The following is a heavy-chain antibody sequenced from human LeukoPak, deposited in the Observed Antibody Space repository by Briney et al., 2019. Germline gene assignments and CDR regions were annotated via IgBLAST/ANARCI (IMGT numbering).Heavy chain of an antibody. CDR1: GYTFTSSG. Sequence: GASVKVSCKASGYTFTSSGISWVRQAPGQGLEWVGWISAYNDNTNYAQKLQGRVTMTTDTSTSTAYMELRSLRSDDTAVYYCARATDYYYGMDVWGQGTTVTVSS. CDR3: ARATDYYYGMDV. CDR2: ISAYNDNT. J-gene: IGHJ6*02. V-gene: IGHV1-18*01.